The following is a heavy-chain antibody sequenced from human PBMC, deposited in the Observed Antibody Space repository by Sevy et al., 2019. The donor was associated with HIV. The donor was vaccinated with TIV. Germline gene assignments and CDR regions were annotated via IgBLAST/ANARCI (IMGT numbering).Heavy chain of an antibody. CDR3: ARGIGGGWPYFVY. CDR2: INPSGGST. CDR1: GYTFTSYY. V-gene: IGHV1-46*01. Sequence: ASVKVSCKASGYTFTSYYMHWVRQAPGQGLEWMGIINPSGGSTSYAQKFQGRVTMTRDTSTSTVYMELSSLMSDDTAVYYGARGIGGGWPYFVYWGQGTLVTVSS. D-gene: IGHD6-19*01. J-gene: IGHJ4*02.